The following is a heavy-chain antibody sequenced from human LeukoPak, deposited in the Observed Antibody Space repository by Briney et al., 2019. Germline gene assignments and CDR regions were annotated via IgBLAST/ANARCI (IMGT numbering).Heavy chain of an antibody. J-gene: IGHJ5*02. D-gene: IGHD3-10*02. Sequence: ASVKVSCKASGYTFTGYYMHWVRQAPGQGLEWMGWINPNSGGTNYAQKFQGRVTMTRDTSISTAYMELSRLRSDDTAVYYCARDRGTRFGELLYWFDPWGQGTLVTVPS. CDR3: ARDRGTRFGELLYWFDP. V-gene: IGHV1-2*02. CDR2: INPNSGGT. CDR1: GYTFTGYY.